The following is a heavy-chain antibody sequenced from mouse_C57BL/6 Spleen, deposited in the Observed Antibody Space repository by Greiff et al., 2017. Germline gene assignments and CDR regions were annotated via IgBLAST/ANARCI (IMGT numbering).Heavy chain of an antibody. J-gene: IGHJ4*01. V-gene: IGHV1-53*01. CDR1: GYTFTSYW. Sequence: QVQLKQPGTELVKPGASVKLSCKASGYTFTSYWMHWVKQRPGQGLEWIGNINPSNGGTTYNEKFKSKATLTVDKSSSTAYMQLSSLTSEDSAVYYCARGNDYDYAMDYWGQGTSVTVSS. CDR2: INPSNGGT. CDR3: ARGNDYDYAMDY. D-gene: IGHD2-4*01.